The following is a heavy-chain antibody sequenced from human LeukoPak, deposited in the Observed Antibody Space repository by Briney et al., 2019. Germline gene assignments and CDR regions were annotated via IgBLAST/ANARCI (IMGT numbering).Heavy chain of an antibody. CDR2: IWCDGSNK. V-gene: IGHV3-33*01. J-gene: IGHJ3*02. CDR3: ARDGGPMHDSSTLFDI. Sequence: PGRSLRLSCAASGFTFSSYGMHWVRQAPGKGLEWVAVIWCDGSNKYYADSVKGRFTTSRDNSKNTLYLQMNSLRAEDTAVYYCARDGGPMHDSSTLFDIWGQGTMVTVSS. CDR1: GFTFSSYG. D-gene: IGHD3-22*01.